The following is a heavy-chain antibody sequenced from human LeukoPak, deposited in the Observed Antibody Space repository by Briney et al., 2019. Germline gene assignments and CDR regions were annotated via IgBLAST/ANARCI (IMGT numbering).Heavy chain of an antibody. Sequence: ASVKVSCKASGYTFTSYYMYWVRQAPGQGLEWMGIINPSGGSTSYAQKFQGKVTMTRDTSISTAYMELSRLRSDDTAVYYCAREGIVGATTYFDYWGQGTLVTVSS. CDR3: AREGIVGATTYFDY. CDR1: GYTFTSYY. J-gene: IGHJ4*02. V-gene: IGHV1-46*01. D-gene: IGHD1-26*01. CDR2: INPSGGST.